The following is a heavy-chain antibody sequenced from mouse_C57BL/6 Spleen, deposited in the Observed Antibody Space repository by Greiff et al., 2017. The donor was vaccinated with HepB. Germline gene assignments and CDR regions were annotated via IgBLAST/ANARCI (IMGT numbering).Heavy chain of an antibody. J-gene: IGHJ4*01. CDR1: GYAFSSSW. V-gene: IGHV1-82*01. Sequence: VHLVESGPELVKPGASVKISCKASGYAFSSSWMNWVKQRPGKGLEWIGRIYPGDGDTNYNGKFKGKATLTADKSSSTAYMQLSSLTSEDSAVYFCARWDYGNYDAMDYWGQGTSVTVSS. D-gene: IGHD2-1*01. CDR2: IYPGDGDT. CDR3: ARWDYGNYDAMDY.